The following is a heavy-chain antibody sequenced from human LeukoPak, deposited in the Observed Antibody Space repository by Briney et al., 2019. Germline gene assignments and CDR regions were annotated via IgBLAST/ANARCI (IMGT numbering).Heavy chain of an antibody. CDR3: AISQGSYYDTSGYLGGDY. J-gene: IGHJ4*02. CDR1: GYTFTNYG. CDR2: ISAYSGNT. D-gene: IGHD3-22*01. Sequence: ASVKVFCKASGYTFTNYGIFWVRQAPGQGLEWMGWISAYSGNTNYAQKLQGRVTMTTETSTSTAYMELESLRSDDTAVYYCAISQGSYYDTSGYLGGDYWGQGTLVTVSS. V-gene: IGHV1-18*01.